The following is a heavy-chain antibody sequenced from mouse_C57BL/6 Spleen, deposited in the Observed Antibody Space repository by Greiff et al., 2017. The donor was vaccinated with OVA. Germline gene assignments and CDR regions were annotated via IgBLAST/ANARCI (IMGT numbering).Heavy chain of an antibody. Sequence: VQLQQSDAELVKPGASVKISCKVSGYTFTDHTIHWMKQRPEQGLEWIGYIYPRDGSTKYNEKFKGKATLTADKSSSTAYMQLNSLTSEDSAVYFCASQRGIYGSSLYYAMDYWGQGTSVTVSS. D-gene: IGHD1-1*01. CDR3: ASQRGIYGSSLYYAMDY. CDR2: IYPRDGST. J-gene: IGHJ4*01. V-gene: IGHV1-78*01. CDR1: GYTFTDHT.